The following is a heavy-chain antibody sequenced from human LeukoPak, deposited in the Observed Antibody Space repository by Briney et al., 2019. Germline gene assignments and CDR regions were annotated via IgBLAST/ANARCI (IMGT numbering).Heavy chain of an antibody. CDR3: ARDPSYSENLDY. D-gene: IGHD1-26*01. CDR2: INSDGSST. J-gene: IGHJ4*02. V-gene: IGHV3-74*01. Sequence: GGSLRLSCAASGFTFSRYWMHWVRQAPGKGLVWVSRINSDGSSTTYADSVKGRFTISRDNAKNTLYRQMNSLRAEDMAVYYCARDPSYSENLDYWGQGTLVTVSS. CDR1: GFTFSRYW.